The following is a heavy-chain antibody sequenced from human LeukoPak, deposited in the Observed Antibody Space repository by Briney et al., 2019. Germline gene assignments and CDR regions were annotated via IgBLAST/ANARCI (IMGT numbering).Heavy chain of an antibody. Sequence: QAGGSLRPSCAASGFTITNYAIHWVRQAPGKGLEWVAVISYHGSSQYCADSVKGRFTISRDTLKNTVYLQMFSLRPEDTAIYYCARAGPNDHRFDYWGQGTLVAVSS. CDR2: ISYHGSSQ. CDR1: GFTITNYA. V-gene: IGHV3-30-3*01. D-gene: IGHD1-1*01. CDR3: ARAGPNDHRFDY. J-gene: IGHJ4*02.